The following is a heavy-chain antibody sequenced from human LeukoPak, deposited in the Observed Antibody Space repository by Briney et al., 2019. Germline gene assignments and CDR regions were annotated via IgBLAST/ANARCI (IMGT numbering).Heavy chain of an antibody. V-gene: IGHV3-66*01. Sequence: GGSLRLSCAASGFTVSSNYMSWVRQAPGKGLEWVSVIYSGGSTYYADSVKGRFTISRDNSKNTLYLQMNSLRAEDTAVYYCAREDYYDSSGYYYWGQGTLVTVSS. J-gene: IGHJ4*02. CDR2: IYSGGST. CDR3: AREDYYDSSGYYY. CDR1: GFTVSSNY. D-gene: IGHD3-22*01.